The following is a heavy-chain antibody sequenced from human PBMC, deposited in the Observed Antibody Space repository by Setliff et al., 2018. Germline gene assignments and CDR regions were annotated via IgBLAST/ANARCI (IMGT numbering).Heavy chain of an antibody. CDR2: IYHDGPS. CDR1: GVSINSLNW. D-gene: IGHD2-15*01. J-gene: IGHJ6*04. Sequence: PSETLSLTCAVSGVSINSLNWWTWVRQSPGKGLEWIGYIYHDGPSVHYNPSLKSRVTMSVDKSKNQFSLKLSSVTAADTAVYYCARGYCSGGRCYGTAWAYWGKGTTVTVSS. V-gene: IGHV4-4*02. CDR3: ARGYCSGGRCYGTAWAY.